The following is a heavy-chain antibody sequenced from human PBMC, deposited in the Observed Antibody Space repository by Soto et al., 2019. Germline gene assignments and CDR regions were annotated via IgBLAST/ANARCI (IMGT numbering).Heavy chain of an antibody. CDR2: ISGSGGST. D-gene: IGHD3-3*01. CDR3: AKDLGDYDFWSGYYLRPFDY. Sequence: GGSLRLSCAASGFTFSSYAMSWVRQAPGKGLEWVSAISGSGGSTYYADSVKGRFTISRDNSKNTLYLQMNSLRAEDTAVYYCAKDLGDYDFWSGYYLRPFDYWGQGTLVTVSS. J-gene: IGHJ4*02. V-gene: IGHV3-23*01. CDR1: GFTFSSYA.